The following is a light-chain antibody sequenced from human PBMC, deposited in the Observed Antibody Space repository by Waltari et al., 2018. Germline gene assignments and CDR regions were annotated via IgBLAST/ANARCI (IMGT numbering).Light chain of an antibody. Sequence: DIVLTQSPHSLAVCLGESATIQWKYSQSVLYSSNNKNYLAWYQQKPGQPPKLLIYWASTRQSGVPDRFSGSGSGTDFTLTISSLLAEDVALYYCQQYYTSPPTFGPGTKVDIK. CDR1: QSVLYSSNNKNY. J-gene: IGKJ3*01. CDR3: QQYYTSPPT. CDR2: WAS. V-gene: IGKV4-1*01.